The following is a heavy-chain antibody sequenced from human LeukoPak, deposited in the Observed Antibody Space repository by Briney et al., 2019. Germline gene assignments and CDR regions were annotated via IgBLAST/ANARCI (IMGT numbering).Heavy chain of an antibody. CDR1: GGTFSSYA. J-gene: IGHJ4*02. Sequence: VASVKVSCKASGGTFSSYAISWVRQAPGQGLEWMGGIIPIFGTANYAQKFQGRVTITTDESTSTAYMEPSSLRSEDTAVYYCARGKNWNYWEYWGQGTLVTVSS. CDR2: IIPIFGTA. V-gene: IGHV1-69*05. CDR3: ARGKNWNYWEY. D-gene: IGHD1-1*01.